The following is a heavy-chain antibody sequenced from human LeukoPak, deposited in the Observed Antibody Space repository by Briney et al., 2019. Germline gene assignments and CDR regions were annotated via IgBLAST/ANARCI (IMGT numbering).Heavy chain of an antibody. CDR2: IDHSGST. V-gene: IGHV4-38-2*02. CDR1: GYSISSGYY. J-gene: IGHJ3*02. Sequence: PSETLSLTCTVSGYSISSGYYWGWIRQPPGKGLEWTGSIDHSGSTYYNPSLKSRITISVDTSKNQFSLKLSSVTAADTAVYYCARLYITMEDAFDIWGQGTMVTVSS. CDR3: ARLYITMEDAFDI. D-gene: IGHD3-10*01.